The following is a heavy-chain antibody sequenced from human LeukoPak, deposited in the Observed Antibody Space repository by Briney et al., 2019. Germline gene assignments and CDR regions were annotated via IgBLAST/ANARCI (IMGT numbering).Heavy chain of an antibody. CDR1: GFTFSSYS. J-gene: IGHJ4*02. D-gene: IGHD2-2*01. CDR2: IRSSSSTI. Sequence: PGGSLRLSCAASGFTFSSYSMNWVRQAPGKGLEWVSYIRSSSSTIYYVDSVKARFTISRDNAKNSLYLQMNSLRAEDTAVYYCASLEIALDCSSTSCYFWGQGTLVTVSS. CDR3: ASLEIALDCSSTSCYF. V-gene: IGHV3-48*01.